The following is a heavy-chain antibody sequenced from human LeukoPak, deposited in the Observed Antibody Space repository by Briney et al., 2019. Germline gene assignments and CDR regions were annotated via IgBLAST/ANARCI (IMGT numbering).Heavy chain of an antibody. Sequence: ASVKVSCKASRYTFPSYDINWVRQATGQGLEWMGWMNPNSGNTGYAQKFQGRVTMTRNTSISTAYMELSSLRSEDTAVYYCARGANYYDSSGYLNFDYWGQGTLVTVSS. V-gene: IGHV1-8*01. CDR3: ARGANYYDSSGYLNFDY. CDR1: RYTFPSYD. D-gene: IGHD3-22*01. CDR2: MNPNSGNT. J-gene: IGHJ4*02.